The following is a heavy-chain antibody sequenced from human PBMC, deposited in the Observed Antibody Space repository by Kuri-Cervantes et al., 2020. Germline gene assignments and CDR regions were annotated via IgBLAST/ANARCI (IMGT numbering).Heavy chain of an antibody. CDR3: ARRDTYYDFWSGYYYSTIRGWFDP. J-gene: IGHJ5*02. CDR1: GGSSSGYY. CDR2: INHSGST. Sequence: SQTLSLTCAVYGGSSSGYYWSWIRQPPGKGLEWIGEINHSGSTNYNPSLKSRVTISVDTSKNQFSLKLSSVTAADTAVYYCARRDTYYDFWSGYYYSTIRGWFDPWGQGTLVTVSS. V-gene: IGHV4-34*01. D-gene: IGHD3-3*01.